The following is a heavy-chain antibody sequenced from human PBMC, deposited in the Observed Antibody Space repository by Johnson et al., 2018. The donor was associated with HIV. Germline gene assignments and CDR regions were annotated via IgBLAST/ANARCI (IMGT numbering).Heavy chain of an antibody. CDR2: IKQDGSER. CDR1: GFTFSSYW. D-gene: IGHD1-26*01. V-gene: IGHV3-7*01. Sequence: VQLVESGGGLVQPGGSLRLSCAASGFTFSSYWMSWVRQAPGKGLECVANIKQDGSERYYVDSVKGRFTISRDNAKNSLYLQMNSLRAEDTAVYYCARDRLSGSYYVGNAFDIWGQGTMVTVSS. J-gene: IGHJ3*02. CDR3: ARDRLSGSYYVGNAFDI.